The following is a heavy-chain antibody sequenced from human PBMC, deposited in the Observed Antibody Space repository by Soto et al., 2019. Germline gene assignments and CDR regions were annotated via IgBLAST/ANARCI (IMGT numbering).Heavy chain of an antibody. CDR2: ISSGSAAI. Sequence: EVQLVESGGGLVQPGGSLRLSCAASGFTFSSYSMNWVRQAPGKGLEWVSYISSGSAAIYYADSVKGRFTISRDNAKNSLYLQMNSLRDEDTAVYFCARGSDAFDIWGQGTMITVSS. CDR3: ARGSDAFDI. CDR1: GFTFSSYS. J-gene: IGHJ3*02. V-gene: IGHV3-48*02.